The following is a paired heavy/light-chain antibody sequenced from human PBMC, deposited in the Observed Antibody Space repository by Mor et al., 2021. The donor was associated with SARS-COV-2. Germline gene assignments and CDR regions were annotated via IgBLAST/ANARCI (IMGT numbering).Light chain of an antibody. J-gene: IGKJ1*01. V-gene: IGKV1-27*01. CDR3: QKYDSPPWT. Sequence: DIQMTQSPSSLSASLGDRVTITCRASQGIINYLAWYQQKQGKVPKLLIYAVSTLQSGVPSRFSGSGSGTDFTLTINSLQPEDVATYYCQKYDSPPWTFGQGTKVEVK. CDR1: QGIINY. CDR2: AVS.
Heavy chain of an antibody. CDR3: ARGASVGGTKQGNDY. J-gene: IGHJ4*02. V-gene: IGHV3-30*04. D-gene: IGHD1-7*01. CDR1: GFTFSNYA. CDR2: ISYDGSSK. Sequence: QVQLVESGGGVVQPGGSLRLSCEGSGFTFSNYAIHCVRQAPGKGLEWVAVISYDGSSKQYADSVKGRFTISRDNSRKTLYLQMNSLRVEDTAMYYCARGASVGGTKQGNDYWGQGTLVSVSS.